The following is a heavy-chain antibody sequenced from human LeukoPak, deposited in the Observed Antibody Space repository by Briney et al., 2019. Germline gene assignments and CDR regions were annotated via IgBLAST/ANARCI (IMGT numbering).Heavy chain of an antibody. CDR1: GGSISSYY. J-gene: IGHJ6*03. V-gene: IGHV4-4*07. CDR2: IYTSGST. D-gene: IGHD3-22*01. Sequence: SETLSLTCTVSGGSISSYYLSWIRQPAGKGLEWIGRIYTSGSTNYNPSLKSRVTMSVDTSKNQFSLKLSSVTAADTAVYYCARDLNYYDSSGYSYYYYYMDVWGKGTTVTVSS. CDR3: ARDLNYYDSSGYSYYYYYMDV.